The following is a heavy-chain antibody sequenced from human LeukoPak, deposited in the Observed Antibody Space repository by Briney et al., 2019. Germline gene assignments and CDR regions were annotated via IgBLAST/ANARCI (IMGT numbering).Heavy chain of an antibody. CDR3: ARIGRDYGDYFDY. J-gene: IGHJ4*02. Sequence: GGSLRLSCAASGFTFNTFWMTWLRQAPGKGPEWVANIKHDGSETDYLDSVKGRFTISRDNAKNSLYLQMNNLRAGDTAVYYCARIGRDYGDYFDYWGQGTLVTVSS. V-gene: IGHV3-7*03. CDR1: GFTFNTFW. D-gene: IGHD4-17*01. CDR2: IKHDGSET.